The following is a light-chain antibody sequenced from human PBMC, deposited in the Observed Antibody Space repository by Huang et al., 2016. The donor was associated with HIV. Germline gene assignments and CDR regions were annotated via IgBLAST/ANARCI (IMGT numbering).Light chain of an antibody. Sequence: DIQMTQSPSSLSASVGDRVTITCRASQNINTYLNWYQQKRGKAPKLLIYPASSLESGVPSRFSGSGSGTDFTLTISSLQPEDSASYYCQQSYSTLFTFGPGTKIDVK. V-gene: IGKV1-39*01. CDR2: PAS. CDR3: QQSYSTLFT. J-gene: IGKJ3*01. CDR1: QNINTY.